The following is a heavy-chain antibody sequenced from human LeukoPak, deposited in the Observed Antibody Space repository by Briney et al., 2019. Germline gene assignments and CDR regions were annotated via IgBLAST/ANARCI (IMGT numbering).Heavy chain of an antibody. CDR3: ARGGVTSYYFDY. Sequence: SETLSLTCTVSGGSISSYFWSWIRQPPGKGLEWIGYIYYTGSTNYSPSLKSRVTISVDTSKNHFSLKLTSVTAADTALYYCARGGVTSYYFDYWGQGTLVTVSS. V-gene: IGHV4-59*01. D-gene: IGHD5-18*01. CDR1: GGSISSYF. J-gene: IGHJ4*02. CDR2: IYYTGST.